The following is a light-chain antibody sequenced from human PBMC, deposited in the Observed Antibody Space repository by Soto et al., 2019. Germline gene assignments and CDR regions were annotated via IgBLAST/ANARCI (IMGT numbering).Light chain of an antibody. Sequence: DIQMTQSPSTLSASVGDRVTITCRASQSISSWLSWYQQKPGKAPKLLIYKASSLESGVPSRFSGSGSGTEFTLTISSLQPDDFATYYCQQYNSYPYTFGQGTKLEIK. CDR3: QQYNSYPYT. V-gene: IGKV1-5*03. J-gene: IGKJ2*01. CDR1: QSISSW. CDR2: KAS.